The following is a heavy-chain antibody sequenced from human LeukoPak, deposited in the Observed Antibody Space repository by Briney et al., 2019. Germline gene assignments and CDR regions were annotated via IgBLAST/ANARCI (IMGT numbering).Heavy chain of an antibody. CDR2: IIPIFGTA. V-gene: IGHV1-69*05. J-gene: IGHJ3*02. D-gene: IGHD3-22*01. CDR3: AADYYDSSGYYLGAFDI. CDR1: GGTFSSYA. Sequence: ASVKVSCKASGGTFSSYAISWVRQAPGQGIGWMGRIIPIFGTANYAQKFQGRVTITTDESTSTAYMELSSLRSEDTAVYYCAADYYDSSGYYLGAFDIWGQGTMVTVSS.